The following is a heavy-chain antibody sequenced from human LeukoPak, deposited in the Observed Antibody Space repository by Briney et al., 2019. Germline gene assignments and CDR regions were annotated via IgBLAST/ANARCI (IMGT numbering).Heavy chain of an antibody. CDR3: ARRGYYDFWSGYFGYFDY. CDR2: IYYSGST. V-gene: IGHV4-39*01. CDR1: GGSISSSSYY. D-gene: IGHD3-3*01. J-gene: IGHJ4*02. Sequence: PSETLSLTCTVSGGSISSSSYYWGWIRQPPGKGLEWIGSIYYSGSTYYNPSLKSRVTISVDTSKNQFSLKLSSVTAADTAVYYCARRGYYDFWSGYFGYFDYWGQGTLVTVSS.